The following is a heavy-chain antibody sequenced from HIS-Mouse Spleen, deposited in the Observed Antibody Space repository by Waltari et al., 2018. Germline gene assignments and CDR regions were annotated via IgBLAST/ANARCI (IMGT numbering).Heavy chain of an antibody. J-gene: IGHJ2*01. D-gene: IGHD6-13*01. CDR1: GGSISSSSYY. CDR2: IYYSGST. CDR3: AREIPYSSSWYDWYFDL. Sequence: QLQLQESGPGLVKPSETLSLTSTVSGGSISSSSYYWGRIRHPPGKGLEWIGSIYYSGSTYYNPSLKSRVTISVDTSKNQFSLKLSSVTAADTAVYYGAREIPYSSSWYDWYFDLWGRGTLVTVSS. V-gene: IGHV4-39*07.